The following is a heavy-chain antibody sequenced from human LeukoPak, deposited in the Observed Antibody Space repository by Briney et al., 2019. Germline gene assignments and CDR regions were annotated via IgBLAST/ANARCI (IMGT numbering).Heavy chain of an antibody. CDR1: GGSISSGDYY. CDR3: ARGSIYGSGTDY. V-gene: IGHV4-30-4*01. Sequence: PPQTLSLTCTVSGGSISSGDYYWSWIRQPPGKGLEWIGYIYYSGSTYYNPSLKSRVTISVDTSKNQFSLKLSSVTAADTAVYYCARGSIYGSGTDYWGQGTLVTVSS. D-gene: IGHD3-10*01. CDR2: IYYSGST. J-gene: IGHJ4*02.